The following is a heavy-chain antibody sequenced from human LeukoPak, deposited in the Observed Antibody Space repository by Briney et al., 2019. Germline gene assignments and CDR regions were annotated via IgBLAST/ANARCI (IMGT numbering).Heavy chain of an antibody. J-gene: IGHJ6*02. CDR2: VNHSGST. V-gene: IGHV4-34*01. CDR1: GGSFSGYY. CDR3: ARGPSIQLWSDPYYYYGMDV. Sequence: SETLSLTCAVYGGSFSGYYWSWIRQPPGKGLEWIGEVNHSGSTNYNPSLKSRVTISVDTSKNQFSLKLSSVTAADTAVYYCARGPSIQLWSDPYYYYGMDVWGQGTTVTVSS. D-gene: IGHD5-18*01.